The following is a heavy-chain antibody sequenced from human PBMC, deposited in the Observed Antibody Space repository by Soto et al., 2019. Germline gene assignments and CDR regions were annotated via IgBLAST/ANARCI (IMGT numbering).Heavy chain of an antibody. CDR1: GGSISSYY. V-gene: IGHV4-59*01. D-gene: IGHD6-13*01. CDR3: AREGVSSSWYNYYGMDV. J-gene: IGHJ6*02. Sequence: SETLSLTCTVSGGSISSYYWSWIRQPPGKGLEWIGYTYYSGSTNYNPSLKSRVTISVDTSKNQFSLKLSSVTAADTAVYYCAREGVSSSWYNYYGMDVWGQGTTVTVS. CDR2: TYYSGST.